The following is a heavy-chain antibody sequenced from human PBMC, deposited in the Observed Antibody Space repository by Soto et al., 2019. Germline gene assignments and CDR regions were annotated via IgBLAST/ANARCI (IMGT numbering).Heavy chain of an antibody. V-gene: IGHV4-59*01. J-gene: IGHJ4*02. Sequence: SETLSLTCNVSGGSMNTYYWTWIRKPPGKGLEWIGYVYYTGTTNYKPSLKTRVTISVDTSKNQFSLKLTSVTAADTAMYYCARGFDYWGQGTLVTV. CDR1: GGSMNTYY. CDR2: VYYTGTT. CDR3: ARGFDY.